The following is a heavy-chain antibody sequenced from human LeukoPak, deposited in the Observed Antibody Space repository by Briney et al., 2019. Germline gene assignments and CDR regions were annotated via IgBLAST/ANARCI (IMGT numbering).Heavy chain of an antibody. D-gene: IGHD6-19*01. CDR1: GGSFSGYY. V-gene: IGHV4-34*01. CDR2: INHSGST. Sequence: SETLSLTCAVYGGSFSGYYWSWIRQPPGKGLEWIGEINHSGSTNYNPSLKSRVTISVDTSKNQFSLKLSSVTAADTAVYYCARVWLPKIAVAGYFQHWGQGTLVTVSS. CDR3: ARVWLPKIAVAGYFQH. J-gene: IGHJ1*01.